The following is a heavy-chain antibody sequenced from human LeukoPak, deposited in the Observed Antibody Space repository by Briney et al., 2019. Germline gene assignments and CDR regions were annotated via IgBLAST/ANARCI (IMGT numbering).Heavy chain of an antibody. Sequence: GRSLRLSCAASGFTFSSYGVHWVRQAPGKGLEWVAVISYDGGNKYYADSVKGRFTISRDNSKNTLYLQMNSLRAEDTAVYYCAKGSFGLQIDYWGQGTLVTVSS. D-gene: IGHD5-24*01. CDR2: ISYDGGNK. J-gene: IGHJ4*02. CDR1: GFTFSSYG. V-gene: IGHV3-30*18. CDR3: AKGSFGLQIDY.